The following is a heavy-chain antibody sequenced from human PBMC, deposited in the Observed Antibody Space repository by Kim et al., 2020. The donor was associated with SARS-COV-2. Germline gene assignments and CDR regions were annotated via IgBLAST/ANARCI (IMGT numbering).Heavy chain of an antibody. J-gene: IGHJ3*02. V-gene: IGHV3-30*04. CDR2: ISYDGSNK. Sequence: GGSLRLSCAASGFTFSSYAMHWVRQAPGKGLEWVADISYDGSNKYYADSVKGRFTISRDNSKNTLYLQMNSLRAEDTAVYYCARGPRRRRITIFGVVITDAFDIWGQGTMVTVSS. CDR3: ARGPRRRRITIFGVVITDAFDI. D-gene: IGHD3-3*01. CDR1: GFTFSSYA.